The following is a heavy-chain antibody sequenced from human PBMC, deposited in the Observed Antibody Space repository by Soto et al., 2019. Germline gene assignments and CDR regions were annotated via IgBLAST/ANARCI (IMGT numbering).Heavy chain of an antibody. Sequence: ASVKVSCKASGYTFTSYYMHWVRQAPGQGLEWMGIINPSGGSTSYAQKFQGRVTMTRDTSTSTVYMELSSLRSEDTAVYYCAREAQQLVRDSCYYYGMDVWGQGTTVTVS. J-gene: IGHJ6*02. CDR1: GYTFTSYY. CDR3: AREAQQLVRDSCYYYGMDV. V-gene: IGHV1-46*03. D-gene: IGHD6-13*01. CDR2: INPSGGST.